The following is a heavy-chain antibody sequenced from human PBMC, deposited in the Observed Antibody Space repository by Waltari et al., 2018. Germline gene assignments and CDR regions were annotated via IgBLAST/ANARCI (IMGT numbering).Heavy chain of an antibody. CDR3: ARDKHYAFDI. V-gene: IGHV3-48*04. CDR1: GFTFSSYT. J-gene: IGHJ3*02. Sequence: EVQLVESGGGLVQPGGSLRLSCAASGFTFSSYTMNWVRQAPGKGLEWVSYIRSGDNGMWYADSVKGRFTISSDSAKNSLYLQMNSLRAEDTAVYYCARDKHYAFDIWGQGTIVSVSS. CDR2: IRSGDNGM.